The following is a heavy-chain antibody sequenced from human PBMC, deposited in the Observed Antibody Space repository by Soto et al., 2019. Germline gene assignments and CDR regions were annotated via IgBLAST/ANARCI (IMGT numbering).Heavy chain of an antibody. J-gene: IGHJ4*02. CDR1: GGSISSGGYY. CDR3: ARIGGGWYVFDY. V-gene: IGHV4-31*03. D-gene: IGHD6-19*01. CDR2: IYYSGST. Sequence: TLSLTCTVSGGSISSGGYYWSWIRQHPGKGLEWIGYIYYSGSTYYNPSLKSRVTISVDTSKNQFSLKLSSVTAADTAVYYCARIGGGWYVFDYWGQGTLVTVSS.